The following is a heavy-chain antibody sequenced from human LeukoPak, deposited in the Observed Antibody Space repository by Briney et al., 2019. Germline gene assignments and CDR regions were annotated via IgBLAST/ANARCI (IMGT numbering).Heavy chain of an antibody. Sequence: GGSLRLSCAASGFTFIKYSMTWVRQAPGKGLEWVSAITGSGAFTDYADSVKGRFTISRDNSKNTLYLQMNSLSAEDTAVYYCAKRSAESSGYFDYWGQGTLVTVSS. CDR1: GFTFIKYS. CDR3: AKRSAESSGYFDY. V-gene: IGHV3-23*01. J-gene: IGHJ4*02. D-gene: IGHD6-19*01. CDR2: ITGSGAFT.